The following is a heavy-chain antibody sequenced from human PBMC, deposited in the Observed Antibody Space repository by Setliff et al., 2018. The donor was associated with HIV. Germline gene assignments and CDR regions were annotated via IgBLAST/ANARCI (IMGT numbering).Heavy chain of an antibody. V-gene: IGHV4-34*01. CDR2: ISYSGST. CDR1: GGSFSDYS. CDR3: ARVTITTVRGVGYFYYFYMDV. Sequence: SETLSLTCAVYGGSFSDYSWSWIRRPPGKGLEWIGEISYSGSTNYNPSLKSRVTISVDTSKNQFSLKLSSVTAADTAIYYCARVTITTVRGVGYFYYFYMDVWGKGTTVTVSS. J-gene: IGHJ6*03. D-gene: IGHD3-10*01.